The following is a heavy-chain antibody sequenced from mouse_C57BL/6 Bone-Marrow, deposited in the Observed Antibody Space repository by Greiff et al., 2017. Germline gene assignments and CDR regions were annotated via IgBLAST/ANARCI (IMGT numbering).Heavy chain of an antibody. CDR3: TTHYYGSY. CDR1: GFTIKDDY. D-gene: IGHD1-1*01. V-gene: IGHV14-4*01. CDR2: IDPANGDT. Sequence: EVQLQESGAELVRPGASVKLSCTASGFTIKDDYMHWVKQRPEQGLEWIGWIDPANGDTEYASKFQGKATITADTSSNTAYLQLSSLTSEDTAVYYCTTHYYGSYWGQGTTLTVSS. J-gene: IGHJ2*01.